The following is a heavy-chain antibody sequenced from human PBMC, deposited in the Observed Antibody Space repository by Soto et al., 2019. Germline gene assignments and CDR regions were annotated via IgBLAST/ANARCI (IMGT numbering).Heavy chain of an antibody. V-gene: IGHV3-15*01. D-gene: IGHD3-9*01. J-gene: IGHJ4*02. CDR3: TTGIYYDILTGYHDVAY. CDR1: GFNLSHPW. CDR2: IKSKTDGGTA. Sequence: LRLSCVASGFNLSHPWMTWVRQAAGKGLEWVGRIKSKTDGGTADYAAPVKGRATISRDDSKNTVYLQMNSLKTEDTAVYYCTTGIYYDILTGYHDVAYWGQGALVTVSS.